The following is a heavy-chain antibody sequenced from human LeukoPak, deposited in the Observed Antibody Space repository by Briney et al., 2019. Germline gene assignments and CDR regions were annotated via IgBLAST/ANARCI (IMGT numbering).Heavy chain of an antibody. D-gene: IGHD5-12*01. CDR2: IYYSGST. J-gene: IGHJ6*03. CDR1: GGSINSYY. Sequence: PSETLSLTCTVSGGSINSYYWNWIRQPPGKGLEWIGYIYYSGSTNYNPSLKSRVTISVDTSKNQFSLKLSSVTAADTAVYYCARGHIVTTANYYYYYMDVWGKGTTVTVSS. V-gene: IGHV4-59*01. CDR3: ARGHIVTTANYYYYYMDV.